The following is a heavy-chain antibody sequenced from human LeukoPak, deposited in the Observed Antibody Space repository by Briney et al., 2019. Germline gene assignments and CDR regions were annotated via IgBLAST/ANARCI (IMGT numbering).Heavy chain of an antibody. CDR2: IYTSGST. D-gene: IGHD3-16*01. CDR1: GGTISSGSYY. CDR3: ARDPETGEGY. Sequence: SETLSLTCTASGGTISSGSYYWSCMPPPAGKELVWIVCIYTSGSTNYNPSLKSRVTISVDTTKNQFSLNLSSVTAAATAEYYCARDPETGEGYWGQGTLVTVSS. J-gene: IGHJ4*01. V-gene: IGHV4-61*02.